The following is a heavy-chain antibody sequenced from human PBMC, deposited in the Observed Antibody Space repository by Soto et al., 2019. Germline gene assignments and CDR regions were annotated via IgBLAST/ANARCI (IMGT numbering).Heavy chain of an antibody. CDR2: INDRGSI. CDR1: GGSFSGYY. CDR3: ARESHDILTGPPWVWYFDL. D-gene: IGHD3-9*01. V-gene: IGHV4-34*01. Sequence: QVQLQQWGAGPLRPLETLSLTCGVSGGSFSGYYWAWIRQSPGKGLEWIGEINDRGSINYNPSLKSRVSXXXXXXXXHYSLNLRSVTAADTAVYYCARESHDILTGPPWVWYFDLWGRGTLVTVSS. J-gene: IGHJ2*01.